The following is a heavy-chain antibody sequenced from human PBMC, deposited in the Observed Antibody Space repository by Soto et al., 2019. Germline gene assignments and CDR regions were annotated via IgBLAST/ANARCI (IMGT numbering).Heavy chain of an antibody. Sequence: ASVKVSCKASGDTFSSNGVSWVRQAPGQGLEWMGWISTFNGNAHYAQKFQGRVTMTTDTSTNTAYMELTSLSSDDTAVYYCARLHGYSSGWFDPWGQGTLVTVSS. CDR2: ISTFNGNA. CDR1: GDTFSSNG. V-gene: IGHV1-18*04. CDR3: ARLHGYSSGWFDP. D-gene: IGHD6-19*01. J-gene: IGHJ5*02.